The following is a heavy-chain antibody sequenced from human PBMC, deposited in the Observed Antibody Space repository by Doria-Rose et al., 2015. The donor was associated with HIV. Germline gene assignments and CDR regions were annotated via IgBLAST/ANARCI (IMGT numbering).Heavy chain of an antibody. V-gene: IGHV5-51*01. D-gene: IGHD3-10*01. CDR2: IYPRDSHS. CDR1: GNSFTNYW. CDR3: ARRGVRGVFDF. Sequence: VQLVQSGVEVKKSGESLKISCSSYGNSFTNYWIGWVRQMPGKGLEWVAIIYPRDSHSRYSPSFQGQVTISAGKSIRPAYLQWNSLQASDTAMYYCARRGVRGVFDFWGPGTLVTVSS. J-gene: IGHJ4*02.